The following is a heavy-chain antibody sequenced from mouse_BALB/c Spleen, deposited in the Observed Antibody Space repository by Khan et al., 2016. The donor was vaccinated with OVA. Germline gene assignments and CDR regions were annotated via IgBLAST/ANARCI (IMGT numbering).Heavy chain of an antibody. CDR1: GYTFTTYW. D-gene: IGHD2-12*01. J-gene: IGHJ3*01. Sequence: QVQLKQSGAELAKPGASVKMSCKASGYTFTTYWMHWVKQRPGQGLEWIGYIDPSTGYTEYNQKFKDKATLTTDKSSSTAYMQLSSLTSEDSAVYYCARSGLYDICAYWGQGTLVTVSA. CDR2: IDPSTGYT. V-gene: IGHV1-7*01. CDR3: ARSGLYDICAY.